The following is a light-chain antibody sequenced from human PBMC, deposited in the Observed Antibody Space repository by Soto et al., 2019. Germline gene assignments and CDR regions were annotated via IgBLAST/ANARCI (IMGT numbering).Light chain of an antibody. Sequence: QAVVTQEPSFSVSPGGTVTLTCGLNSGSVSTNYYPSWYQQTPGQAPRTLIYSTNTRSSGVPDRFSGSILGNKAALTITGAQADDESDYYCVLYMGGGIRVFGGGTKLTVL. CDR2: STN. CDR3: VLYMGGGIRV. CDR1: SGSVSTNYY. V-gene: IGLV8-61*01. J-gene: IGLJ3*02.